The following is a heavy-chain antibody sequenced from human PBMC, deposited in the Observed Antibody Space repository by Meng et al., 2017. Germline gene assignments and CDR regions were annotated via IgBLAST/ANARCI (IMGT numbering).Heavy chain of an antibody. CDR1: GFSFRNYW. J-gene: IGHJ5*02. V-gene: IGHV3-74*01. CDR3: ARSDWFDP. CDR2: IKPDGTMT. Sequence: QLVESRGCLVSWVGSLRLSCTAFGFSFRNYWMPGVRQAPGKGLVWVSRIKPDGTMTVYADSVKGRFTISRDNAKNTLYLQMNSLRSDDTAVYYCARSDWFDPWGQGTVVTVSS.